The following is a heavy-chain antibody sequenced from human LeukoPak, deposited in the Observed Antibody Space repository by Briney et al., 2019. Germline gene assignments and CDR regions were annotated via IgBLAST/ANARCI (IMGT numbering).Heavy chain of an antibody. V-gene: IGHV4-39*07. CDR2: IYYSGST. CDR3: ATLYGSVDY. J-gene: IGHJ4*02. Sequence: SETLSLTCTVSGGSISSSSYYWGWIRQPPGKGLEWIGSIYYSGSTYYNPSLKSRVTISVDTSKNRFSLKLGSVTAADTAVYYCATLYGSVDYWGQGTLVTVSS. D-gene: IGHD3-10*01. CDR1: GGSISSSSYY.